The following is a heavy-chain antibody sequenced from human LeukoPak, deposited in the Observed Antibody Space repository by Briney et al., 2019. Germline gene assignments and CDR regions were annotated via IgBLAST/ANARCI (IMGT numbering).Heavy chain of an antibody. CDR1: GGSFSGYY. Sequence: SETLSLTCAVYGGSFSGYYWSWIRQPPGKGLEWIGEINHSGSTNYNPSLKSRVTISVDTSKNQFSLKLSSVTAADTAVYFCARAPLTVVVHYWGQGTLVTVSS. V-gene: IGHV4-34*01. CDR2: INHSGST. CDR3: ARAPLTVVVHY. J-gene: IGHJ4*02. D-gene: IGHD2-21*01.